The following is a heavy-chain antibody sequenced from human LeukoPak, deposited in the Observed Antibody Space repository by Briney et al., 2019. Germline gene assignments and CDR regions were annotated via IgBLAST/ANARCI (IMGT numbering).Heavy chain of an antibody. CDR2: INPKSGAT. V-gene: IGHV1-2*02. D-gene: IGHD3-22*01. CDR3: ARALGNYYDSTVYQAY. Sequence: GASVKVSCNTSGYTFTDYYIHWVRQAPGQGLEWMGWINPKSGATNYAQNFQDRVTLTSDTSISTAYMDLSGLTSGDTAVYYCARALGNYYDSTVYQAYWGQGHLVTVSS. CDR1: GYTFTDYY. J-gene: IGHJ4*02.